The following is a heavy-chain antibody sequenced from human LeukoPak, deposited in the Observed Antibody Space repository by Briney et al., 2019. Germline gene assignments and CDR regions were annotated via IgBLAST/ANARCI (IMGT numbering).Heavy chain of an antibody. J-gene: IGHJ4*02. CDR3: ARGLTSVGMNRVPTDY. V-gene: IGHV1-69*01. Sequence: ASVKVSCKASGGTFSSYAISWVRQAPGQGLEWMGGIIPIFGTANYAQKFQGRVTITADESTSTAYMELSSLRSEDTAVYYCARGLTSVGMNRVPTDYWGQGTLVTVSS. CDR2: IIPIFGTA. CDR1: GGTFSSYA. D-gene: IGHD1-1*01.